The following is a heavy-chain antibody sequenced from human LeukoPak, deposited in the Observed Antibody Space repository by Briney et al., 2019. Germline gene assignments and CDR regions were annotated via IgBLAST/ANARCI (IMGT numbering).Heavy chain of an antibody. Sequence: ASVKVSCMASGGTFSSYSITWVRPAPGQGLAWMGGIMPLFNTANHAQQFQGRVTITTDKSTITAYMELSSLRFEDTAMYYCARVDRYHYYLDVWGKGTTVTVSS. CDR2: IMPLFNTA. V-gene: IGHV1-69*05. CDR1: GGTFSSYS. J-gene: IGHJ6*03. CDR3: ARVDRYHYYLDV.